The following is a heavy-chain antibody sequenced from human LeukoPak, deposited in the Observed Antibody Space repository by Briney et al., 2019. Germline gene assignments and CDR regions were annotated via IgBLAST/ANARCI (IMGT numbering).Heavy chain of an antibody. D-gene: IGHD3-22*01. CDR3: ARADGSGYYYPN. CDR1: GGSISSGGYY. J-gene: IGHJ4*02. Sequence: PSETLSLTCTVSGGSISSGGYYWSWIRQHPGKGLEWIGYSLYSGTTYYNPSLKSRVTVSVDMSKNQFSLKLTSVTAADTAVCYCARADGSGYYYPNWGQGTLVTVSS. CDR2: SLYSGTT. V-gene: IGHV4-31*03.